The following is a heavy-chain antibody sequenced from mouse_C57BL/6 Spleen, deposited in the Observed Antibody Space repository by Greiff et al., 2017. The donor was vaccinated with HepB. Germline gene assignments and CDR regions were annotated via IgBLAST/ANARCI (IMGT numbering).Heavy chain of an antibody. V-gene: IGHV1-81*01. CDR3: ARWDGNYSYEDY. CDR1: GYTFTSYG. CDR2: IYPRSGNT. Sequence: VQLQQPGAELARPGASVKLSCKASGYTFTSYGISWVKQRTGQGLEWIGEIYPRSGNTYYNEKFKGKATLTADKSSSTAYMELRSLTSEDSAVYFCARWDGNYSYEDYWGQGTTLTVSS. D-gene: IGHD2-1*01. J-gene: IGHJ2*01.